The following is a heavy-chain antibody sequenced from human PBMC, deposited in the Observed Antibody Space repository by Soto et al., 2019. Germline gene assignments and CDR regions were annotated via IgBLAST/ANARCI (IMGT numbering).Heavy chain of an antibody. CDR1: GGTFSSYA. D-gene: IGHD5-18*01. Sequence: QVQLVQSGAEVKKPGSSVKVSCKASGGTFSSYAISWVRQAPGQGLEWMGGIIPIFGTANYAQKCQGRVKITGGDSKXXAXMXXSRLRAEGTAVYYCARGTTIQLWLRVPYYYYGMDVWGQGTTVTVSS. CDR3: ARGTTIQLWLRVPYYYYGMDV. J-gene: IGHJ6*02. V-gene: IGHV1-69*12. CDR2: IIPIFGTA.